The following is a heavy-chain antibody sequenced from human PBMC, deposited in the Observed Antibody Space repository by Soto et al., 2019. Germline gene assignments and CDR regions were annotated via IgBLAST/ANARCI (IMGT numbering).Heavy chain of an antibody. D-gene: IGHD3-22*01. V-gene: IGHV3-74*01. J-gene: IGHJ4*02. Sequence: EVQLVESGGGIVQPGGSLRLSCAASGFTFSSYWMHWVRQAPGKGLVWVSRINSDGSRTSYADSAKGRFTISRDNAKNTVYLQMNSLRVEDTAVYYCARGDGDYYDGNGYLGRHWGQGTLVTVSS. CDR3: ARGDGDYYDGNGYLGRH. CDR1: GFTFSSYW. CDR2: INSDGSRT.